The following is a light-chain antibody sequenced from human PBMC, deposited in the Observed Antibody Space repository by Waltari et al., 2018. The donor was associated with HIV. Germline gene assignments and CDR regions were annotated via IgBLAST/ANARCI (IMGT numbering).Light chain of an antibody. V-gene: IGLV2-8*01. CDR2: EAT. J-gene: IGLJ3*02. CDR1: ISDVVGYNY. CDR3: SAYAGSNNVV. Sequence: QSALTQPPSASGSPGQSVTISCSGTISDVVGYNYVSWYQQYPGKAPKLMIYEATKRPSGVPGRFSGSNSDKTASLTVSGLQAEDEADYCCSAYAGSNNVVFGGGTKLTVL.